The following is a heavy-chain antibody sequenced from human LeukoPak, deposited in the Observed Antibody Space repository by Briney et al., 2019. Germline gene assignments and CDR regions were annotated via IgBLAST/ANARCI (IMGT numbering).Heavy chain of an antibody. CDR3: ARDLGLEREWERIFDP. CDR1: GFTFSSYA. CDR2: ISGSGGST. J-gene: IGHJ5*02. V-gene: IGHV3-23*01. D-gene: IGHD1-26*01. Sequence: GGSLRLSCAASGFTFSSYAMSWVRQAPGKGLKWVSAISGSGGSTYYADSVKGRFTISRDNSKNTLYLQMNSLRAEDTAVYYCARDLGLEREWERIFDPWGQGTLVTVSS.